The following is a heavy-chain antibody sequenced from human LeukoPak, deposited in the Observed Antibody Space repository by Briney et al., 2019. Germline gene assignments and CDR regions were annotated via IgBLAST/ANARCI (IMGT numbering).Heavy chain of an antibody. CDR2: IYYSGST. CDR1: GGSISSSSYY. Sequence: SETLSLTCAVSGGSISSSSYYWGWIRQPPGKGLEWIGSIYYSGSTYYNPSLKSRVTISVDTSKNQFSLKLSSVTAADTAVYYCASPDYYDSSGYLVWGQGTLVTVSS. CDR3: ASPDYYDSSGYLV. D-gene: IGHD3-22*01. J-gene: IGHJ4*02. V-gene: IGHV4-39*01.